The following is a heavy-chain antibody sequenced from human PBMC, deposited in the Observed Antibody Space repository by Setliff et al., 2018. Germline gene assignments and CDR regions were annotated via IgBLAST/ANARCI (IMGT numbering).Heavy chain of an antibody. V-gene: IGHV4-39*01. CDR2: IYYTGDT. D-gene: IGHD3-10*01. J-gene: IGHJ4*02. CDR3: ARQAGLRGYYGSNSLYYFDF. Sequence: PSETLSLTCTVSNGSISISDFYWGWIRQSPGKGLEWIGSIYYTGDTWYKQSLEGRVTISVDTSKNQFSLGLASVTAADTAVYYCARQAGLRGYYGSNSLYYFDFWGQGIPVTVSS. CDR1: NGSISISDFY.